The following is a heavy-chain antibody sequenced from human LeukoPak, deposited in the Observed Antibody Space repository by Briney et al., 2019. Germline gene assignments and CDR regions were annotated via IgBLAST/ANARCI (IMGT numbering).Heavy chain of an antibody. V-gene: IGHV1-46*01. CDR1: GYTFTSYY. CDR3: ARSSIIAAAGPYYFDY. J-gene: IGHJ4*02. Sequence: ASVKVSCKASGYTFTSYYMHWVRQAPGQGLEWMGIINPSGGSTSYAQKFQGRVTMTRDMSTSTAYMELSSLRSEDTAVYYCARSSIIAAAGPYYFDYWGQGTLVTVSS. CDR2: INPSGGST. D-gene: IGHD6-13*01.